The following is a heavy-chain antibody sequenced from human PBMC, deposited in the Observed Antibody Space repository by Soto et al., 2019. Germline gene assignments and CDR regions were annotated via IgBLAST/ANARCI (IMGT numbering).Heavy chain of an antibody. CDR1: GCTFSGYA. CDR3: AKQLRFLEWPFDY. D-gene: IGHD3-3*01. V-gene: IGHV3-23*01. Sequence: GGSLRLSSAASGCTFSGYAMSWVRQAPGKGVEWVSAISGSGGSTYYADSVKGRVTISRDNSKNTLYLQMNSLRAEDTAVYYCAKQLRFLEWPFDYWGQGTLVTVSS. CDR2: ISGSGGST. J-gene: IGHJ4*02.